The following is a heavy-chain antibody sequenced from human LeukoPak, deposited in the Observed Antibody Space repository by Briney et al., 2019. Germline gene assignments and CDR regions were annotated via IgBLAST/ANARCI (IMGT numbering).Heavy chain of an antibody. J-gene: IGHJ6*02. Sequence: SETLSLTCTVSGGSMKTFYWSWIRQPAGKGLEWVDRIFSRGTTNYNPSLKSRVTVSLDTSKNQFSLKLSSVTAADTAVYYCARGRYDNLTGHLARLDVWGQGTTVIVSS. V-gene: IGHV4-4*07. CDR2: IFSRGTT. D-gene: IGHD3-9*01. CDR1: GGSMKTFY. CDR3: ARGRYDNLTGHLARLDV.